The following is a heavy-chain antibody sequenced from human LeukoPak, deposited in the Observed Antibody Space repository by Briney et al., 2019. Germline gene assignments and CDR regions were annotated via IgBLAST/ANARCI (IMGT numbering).Heavy chain of an antibody. CDR2: IIPILGIA. J-gene: IGHJ4*02. D-gene: IGHD3-22*01. V-gene: IGHV1-69*04. CDR1: GGTFSSYA. Sequence: ASVKVSCKASGGTFSSYAISRVRQAPGQGLEWMGRIIPILGIANYAQKFQGRVTITADKSTSTAYMELSSLRSEDTAVYYCARVGRGDYYDSSGYSHHFDYWGQGTLVTVSS. CDR3: ARVGRGDYYDSSGYSHHFDY.